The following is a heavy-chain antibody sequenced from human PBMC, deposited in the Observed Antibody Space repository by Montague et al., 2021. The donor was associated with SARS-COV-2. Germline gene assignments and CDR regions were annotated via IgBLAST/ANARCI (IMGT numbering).Heavy chain of an antibody. Sequence: TLSLTCTVSGGSISSCNYYWSWIRQPAGKGLEWIVRIYTSGSTNYNPSLKSRVTISADTSKNQFSLKLSSMTAADTAVYYCARVYTVTYYFDYWGRGTLVPVS. CDR3: ARVYTVTYYFDY. CDR2: IYTSGST. V-gene: IGHV4-61*02. J-gene: IGHJ4*02. D-gene: IGHD4-17*01. CDR1: GGSISSCNYY.